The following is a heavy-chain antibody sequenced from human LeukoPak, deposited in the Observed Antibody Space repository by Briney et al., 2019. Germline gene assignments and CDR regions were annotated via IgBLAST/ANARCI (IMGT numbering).Heavy chain of an antibody. V-gene: IGHV1-69*01. Sequence: GSSVKVSCKASGGTFSSYAISWVRQAPGQGLEWMGGIIPIFGTANYAQKFQGRVTITADESTSTAYMELSSLRSEDTAVYYCAKGGLRGYSGYDWEWMRAPFDYWGQGTLVTVSS. CDR3: AKGGLRGYSGYDWEWMRAPFDY. CDR2: IIPIFGTA. J-gene: IGHJ4*02. CDR1: GGTFSSYA. D-gene: IGHD5-12*01.